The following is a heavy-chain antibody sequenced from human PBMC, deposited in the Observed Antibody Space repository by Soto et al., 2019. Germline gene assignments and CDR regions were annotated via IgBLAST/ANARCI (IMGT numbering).Heavy chain of an antibody. CDR2: ISYDGSNK. J-gene: IGHJ4*02. CDR3: AKDLYYYDSSGYYTPAFDY. Sequence: GGSLRLSCAASGFTFSSYGMHWVRQAPGKGLEWVAVISYDGSNKYYADSVKGRFTISRDNSKNTLYLQMNSLRAEDTAVYYCAKDLYYYDSSGYYTPAFDYWGQGTLVTVYS. V-gene: IGHV3-30*18. CDR1: GFTFSSYG. D-gene: IGHD3-22*01.